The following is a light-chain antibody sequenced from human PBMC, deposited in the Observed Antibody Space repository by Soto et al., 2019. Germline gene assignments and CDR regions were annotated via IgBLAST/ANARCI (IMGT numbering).Light chain of an antibody. J-gene: IGKJ1*01. V-gene: IGKV1-5*01. CDR3: QQLNSYPWT. CDR2: DAS. CDR1: QSISSW. Sequence: DIQMTQSPSTLSASVGDRVTITCRASQSISSWLAWYQQKPGKAPKLLIYDASTLQSGVPSGFSGSGSGTEFTLTISSLQPEDFATYYCQQLNSYPWTFGQGTKVDIK.